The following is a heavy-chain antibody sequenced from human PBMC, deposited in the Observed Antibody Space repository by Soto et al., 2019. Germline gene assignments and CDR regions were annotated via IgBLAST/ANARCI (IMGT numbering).Heavy chain of an antibody. J-gene: IGHJ3*02. CDR3: ARDTETLGPRANDALDI. Sequence: QAQLVQSGAEMKKPGASVKVSCKATGYTFSAYTMNWVRQAPEQSLEWMGWINAGSGNTKYSQNFQGRVSITTDTSASTVYMELTGLTSEDTAVYYCARDTETLGPRANDALDIWGQGTMVTVSS. CDR1: GYTFSAYT. CDR2: INAGSGNT. D-gene: IGHD3-3*02. V-gene: IGHV1-3*01.